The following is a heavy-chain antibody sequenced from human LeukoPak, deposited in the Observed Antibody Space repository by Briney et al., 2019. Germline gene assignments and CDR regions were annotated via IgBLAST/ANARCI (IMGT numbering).Heavy chain of an antibody. CDR1: GFPFTGYD. D-gene: IGHD3-10*01. J-gene: IGHJ6*01. V-gene: IGHV1-8*01. Sequence: ASVKVSCKAFGFPFTGYDINWVRQAPGQGLEWMGWMNPNSGNTRYAQNVQDRITMTRDTSISTAYMELSSLRSEDTAVYYCARGPTLVRRVXMPXXXGGMD. CDR2: MNPNSGNT. CDR3: ARGPTLVRRVXMPXXXGGMD.